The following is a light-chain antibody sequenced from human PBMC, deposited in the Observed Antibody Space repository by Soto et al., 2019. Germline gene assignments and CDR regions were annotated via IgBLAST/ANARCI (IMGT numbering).Light chain of an antibody. CDR2: DTS. CDR3: QQRSNWPFT. V-gene: IGKV3-11*01. J-gene: IGKJ3*01. CDR1: QTVTKY. Sequence: EIVLTQAPTTLSFSPGERATLSCRASQTVTKYLAWYQQKPGQAPRLLIYDTSNRATGIPARFSGSGSGTDFTLTISGLQPDDFAVYFCQQRSNWPFTFDPGTTVDFK.